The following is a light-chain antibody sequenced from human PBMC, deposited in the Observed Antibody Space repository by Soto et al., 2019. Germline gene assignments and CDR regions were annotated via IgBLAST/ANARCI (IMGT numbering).Light chain of an antibody. CDR1: QSLLH. J-gene: IGKJ1*01. CDR3: QQYYTTPVT. Sequence: DIVMTQSPDSLAVSLGEGATINCKSSQSLLHLAWYQQKPGQPPKLLIYWASTRESGVPDRYSGSGSGTDFTLPISSLQAEDVAVYYCQQYYTTPVTFGQGTKVEIK. V-gene: IGKV4-1*01. CDR2: WAS.